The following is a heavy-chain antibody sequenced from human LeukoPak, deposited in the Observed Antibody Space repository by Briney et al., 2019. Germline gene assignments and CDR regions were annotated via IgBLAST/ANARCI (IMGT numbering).Heavy chain of an antibody. CDR2: IRYDGSNK. V-gene: IGHV3-30*02. D-gene: IGHD2-2*02. J-gene: IGHJ4*02. CDR1: GFTFSSYG. Sequence: GGSLRLSCAASGFTFSSYGMHWVRQAPGKGLEWVAFIRYDGSNKYYADSVKGRFTISRDNSKNTLYLQMNSLRAEDTAVYYCARDREYQLLYGENYFDYWGQGTLVTVSS. CDR3: ARDREYQLLYGENYFDY.